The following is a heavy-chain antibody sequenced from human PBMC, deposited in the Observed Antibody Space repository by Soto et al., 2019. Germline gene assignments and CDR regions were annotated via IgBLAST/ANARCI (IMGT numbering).Heavy chain of an antibody. J-gene: IGHJ6*02. Sequence: QVQLQQWGAGLLKPSETLSLTCAVYGGSFSAYYWTWIRQPPGKGLEWIGQINHSGSTNYNPSLMRRATISVDTSNNHFSLRLTSVTAADTAIYYCARGDMDVWGQGTTVTVSS. CDR3: ARGDMDV. CDR1: GGSFSAYY. CDR2: INHSGST. V-gene: IGHV4-34*01.